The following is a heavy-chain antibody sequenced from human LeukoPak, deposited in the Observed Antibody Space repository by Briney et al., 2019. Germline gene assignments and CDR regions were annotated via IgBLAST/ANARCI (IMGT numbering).Heavy chain of an antibody. J-gene: IGHJ4*02. Sequence: TGGSLRLSCAASGFTFSSYSMNWVRKAPRKGGEWVSYISSSSSTIYYANSVQGRFTISRANTNHSLYLQINGLSGDAAALYCCARAGVCSTSSCDGGIDYWGQGTLVTVSS. CDR2: ISSSSSTI. D-gene: IGHD2-2*01. CDR3: ARAGVCSTSSCDGGIDY. CDR1: GFTFSSYS. V-gene: IGHV3-48*01.